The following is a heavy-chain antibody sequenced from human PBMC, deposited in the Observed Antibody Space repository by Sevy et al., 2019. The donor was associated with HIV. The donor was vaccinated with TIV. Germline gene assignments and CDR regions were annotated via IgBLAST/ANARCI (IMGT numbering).Heavy chain of an antibody. CDR3: ARDKMVNTDNYFDY. D-gene: IGHD2-8*01. CDR2: ISGYNGKT. Sequence: ASVKVSCKASGYSFTTYGISWVRQAPGQGLEWMGWISGYNGKTNHAQKLQGRVTMTTDTSTGTAYLELRGLGSDDTAVYYCARDKMVNTDNYFDYWGQGTLVTVSS. J-gene: IGHJ4*02. CDR1: GYSFTTYG. V-gene: IGHV1-18*01.